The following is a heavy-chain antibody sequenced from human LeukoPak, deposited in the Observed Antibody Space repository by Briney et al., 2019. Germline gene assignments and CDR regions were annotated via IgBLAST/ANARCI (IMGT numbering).Heavy chain of an antibody. CDR1: SGSITSSSYY. V-gene: IGHV4-39*07. CDR2: KFYSGGT. J-gene: IGHJ4*02. Sequence: SETLSLTCTVSSGSITSSSYYWVWIRQPPGMGLEWIGSKFYSGGTYYNPSLKSRVTLSVDASKNQFSLKLSSVTAADTAVYYCARDDYSNYPDYWGQGTLVTVSS. CDR3: ARDDYSNYPDY. D-gene: IGHD4-11*01.